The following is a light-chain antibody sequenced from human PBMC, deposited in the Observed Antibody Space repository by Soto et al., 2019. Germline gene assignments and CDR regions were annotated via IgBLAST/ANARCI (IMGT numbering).Light chain of an antibody. V-gene: IGLV2-14*01. CDR1: SSDVGGYNS. Sequence: QSALTQPASVSGSPGQSFTISCTGTSSDVGGYNSVSWYQQHPGKAPKLMIYDVTNRPSGVSDRFSGSKSGNTAALTISILQADDDADYYCSSYTSSSLLVFGGGTKLTVL. J-gene: IGLJ2*01. CDR2: DVT. CDR3: SSYTSSSLLV.